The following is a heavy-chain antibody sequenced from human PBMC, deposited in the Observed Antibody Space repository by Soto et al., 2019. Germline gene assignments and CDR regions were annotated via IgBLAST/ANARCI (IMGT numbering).Heavy chain of an antibody. Sequence: SVKVSCKASGGTFSSYAISWVRQAPGQGLEWMGGIIPIFGTANYAQKFQGRVTITADESTSTAYMELSSLRSEDTAVYYCARPLRFLEWLLYLDVWGQGTTVTVSS. CDR1: GGTFSSYA. J-gene: IGHJ6*02. CDR2: IIPIFGTA. V-gene: IGHV1-69*13. CDR3: ARPLRFLEWLLYLDV. D-gene: IGHD3-3*01.